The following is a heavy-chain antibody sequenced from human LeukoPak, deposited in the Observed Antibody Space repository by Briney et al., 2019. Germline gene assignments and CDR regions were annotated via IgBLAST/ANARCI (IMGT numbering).Heavy chain of an antibody. CDR2: IYYSGST. CDR1: GGSISSSSYY. J-gene: IGHJ4*02. Sequence: SETLSLTCTVSGGSISSSSYYWGWIRQPPGKGLEWIGSIYYSGSTYYNPSLKSRVPISVDTSKNQFSLKLSSVTAADTAVYYCARRGYSPFAYWGQGTLVTVSS. D-gene: IGHD5-18*01. V-gene: IGHV4-39*01. CDR3: ARRGYSPFAY.